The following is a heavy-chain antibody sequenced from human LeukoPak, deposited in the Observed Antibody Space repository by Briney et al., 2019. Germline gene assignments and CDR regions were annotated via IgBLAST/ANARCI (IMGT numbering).Heavy chain of an antibody. D-gene: IGHD3-22*01. V-gene: IGHV4-59*01. J-gene: IGHJ5*02. Sequence: PSETLSRTGTVSGGSIRNYYWTWIRQPPGKGLEWIGYISDGGGSNYNPSLKSRVTISVNTSKNPFSLKLSSVAAATPAWYYESSGYGPRSDPWGQGTLVAVSS. CDR1: GGSIRNYY. CDR3: SSGYGPRSDP. CDR2: ISDGGGS.